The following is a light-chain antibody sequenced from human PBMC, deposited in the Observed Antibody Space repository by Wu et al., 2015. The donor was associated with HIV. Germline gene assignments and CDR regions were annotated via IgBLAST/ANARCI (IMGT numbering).Light chain of an antibody. CDR3: QQHSSIPYS. J-gene: IGKJ2*03. CDR2: AAS. V-gene: IGKV1-39*01. Sequence: DIQMTQSPSSLSASVGDRVTITCRASQSISSYLNWYQQKPGKAPKLLIYAASSLQSGVPSRFSGSGSGTDFTLTISSLQPEDFATYYCQQHSSIPYSFGQGTRLDDQT. CDR1: QSISSY.